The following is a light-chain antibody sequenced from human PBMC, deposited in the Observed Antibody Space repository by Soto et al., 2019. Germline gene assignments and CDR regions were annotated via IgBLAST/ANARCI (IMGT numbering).Light chain of an antibody. J-gene: IGKJ2*01. Sequence: EIVLTQSPGTLSLSPGEWATLSCRASQSVRSVDVAWYQQKPGQAPRLLIYGASSRATGIPDRFSGSGSGTDFTLTISSVEPEDFEVYYCQRYGTSPPYIFGQGTKLEIK. CDR3: QRYGTSPPYI. V-gene: IGKV3-20*01. CDR2: GAS. CDR1: QSVRSVD.